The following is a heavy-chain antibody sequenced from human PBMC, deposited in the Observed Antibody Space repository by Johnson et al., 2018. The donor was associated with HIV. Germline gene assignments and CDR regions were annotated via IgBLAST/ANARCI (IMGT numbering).Heavy chain of an antibody. Sequence: VQLVESGGGLVQPGGSLRLSCAASGFSVSSYYMTWVRQAPGKGLEWVSVIYSGGSTYYADSVKGRFTISRDNAKNLLYLQMNSLRAEDTAVYYCARPGGDPLTDDAFDIWGQGTMVTVSS. CDR3: ARPGGDPLTDDAFDI. CDR2: IYSGGST. D-gene: IGHD2-21*02. J-gene: IGHJ3*02. CDR1: GFSVSSYY. V-gene: IGHV3-66*04.